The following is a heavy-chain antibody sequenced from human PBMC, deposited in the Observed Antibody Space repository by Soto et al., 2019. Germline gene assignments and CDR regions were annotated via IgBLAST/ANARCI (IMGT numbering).Heavy chain of an antibody. J-gene: IGHJ4*02. CDR2: INTDGSGT. CDR3: ASPTVGGFDS. D-gene: IGHD3-16*01. V-gene: IGHV3-74*01. CDR1: GFTFRTYW. Sequence: EVQLVESGGGLVQPGGSLRLSCAASGFTFRTYWMHWVRQVAGKGLEWVSHINTDGSGTSYADSVKGRFTISRDNAKNTLYLQMNNRRAEDAGLYHCASPTVGGFDSWGQGTLVTVSS.